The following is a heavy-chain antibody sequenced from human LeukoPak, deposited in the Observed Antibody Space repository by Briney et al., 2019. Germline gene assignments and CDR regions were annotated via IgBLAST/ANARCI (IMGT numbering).Heavy chain of an antibody. D-gene: IGHD2-15*01. CDR3: ARGPSRRGLRSSADH. V-gene: IGHV3-23*01. J-gene: IGHJ4*02. CDR2: ISGSGDDT. Sequence: GGSLRLSCTASGLTFYNYATSWVRQAPGKGLEWVSAISGSGDDTYYADSVKGRFTISRDNSNNVMFLEMHSLRAEDTALYLCARGPSRRGLRSSADHWGPGTLVTVSS. CDR1: GLTFYNYA.